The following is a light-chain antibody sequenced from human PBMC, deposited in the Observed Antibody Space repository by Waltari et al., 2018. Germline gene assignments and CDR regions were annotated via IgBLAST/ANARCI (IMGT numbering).Light chain of an antibody. CDR1: SGHSSYA. CDR3: KIWGPGLRV. Sequence: QLVLTQSPSASASLGASVKLTCTLTSGHSSYAIAWHQQKPQKGPRYLMKINSDGIHVKGDGIPDRFSGSSSGAERYLSSSSLQSEDEADYYCKIWGPGLRVFGGGTKVTVL. CDR2: INSDGIH. J-gene: IGLJ3*02. V-gene: IGLV4-69*01.